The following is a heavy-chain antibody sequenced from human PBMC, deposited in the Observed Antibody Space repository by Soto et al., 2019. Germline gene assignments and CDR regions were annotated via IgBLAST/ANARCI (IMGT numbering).Heavy chain of an antibody. D-gene: IGHD3-22*01. V-gene: IGHV3-15*01. CDR2: IKSKTDGGTT. Sequence: EVQLVESGGGLVKPGGSLRLSCAASGFTFSNAWMSWVRQAPGKGLEWVGRIKSKTDGGTTDYAAPVKGRFTISRDDSKNTLYLQMNSLKTEDTAVYYCTTDRHYYDSSGYYYLFDYWGQGTLATVSS. CDR3: TTDRHYYDSSGYYYLFDY. J-gene: IGHJ4*02. CDR1: GFTFSNAW.